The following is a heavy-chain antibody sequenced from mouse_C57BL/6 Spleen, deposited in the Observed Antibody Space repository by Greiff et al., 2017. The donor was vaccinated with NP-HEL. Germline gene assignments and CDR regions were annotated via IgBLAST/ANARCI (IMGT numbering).Heavy chain of an antibody. CDR1: GYSITSGYY. CDR3: ARGSTVVIDY. D-gene: IGHD1-1*01. Sequence: EVKLLESGPGLVKPSQSLSLTCSVTGYSITSGYYWNWIRQFPGNKLEWMGYISYDGSNNYNPSLKNRISIPRDTSKNQFFLKLNSVTTEDTATYYCARGSTVVIDYWGQGTTLTVSS. V-gene: IGHV3-6*01. J-gene: IGHJ2*01. CDR2: ISYDGSN.